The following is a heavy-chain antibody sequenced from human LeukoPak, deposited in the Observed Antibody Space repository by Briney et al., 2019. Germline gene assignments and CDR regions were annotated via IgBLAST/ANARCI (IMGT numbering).Heavy chain of an antibody. CDR1: GFTVSNKY. J-gene: IGHJ4*02. CDR3: AQDGAWLRFDH. V-gene: IGHV3-23*01. D-gene: IGHD5-12*01. Sequence: GGSLRLSCAASGFTVSNKYMTWVRQAPGKGLEWVSGISPGGDIKYYADSVKGRFVISRDNSKNTVYLQMNSLRVDDTARYYCAQDGAWLRFDHWGQGTLSPSPQ. CDR2: ISPGGDIK.